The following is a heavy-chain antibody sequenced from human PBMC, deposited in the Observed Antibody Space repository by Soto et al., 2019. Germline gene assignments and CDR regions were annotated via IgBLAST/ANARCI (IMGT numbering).Heavy chain of an antibody. CDR1: GYTFTIYG. V-gene: IGHV1-18*01. Sequence: ASVKVSCKASGYTFTIYGIIWVRQAPGQGLEWMGWISAYNGNTNYAQKLQGRVTMTTDTSTSTAYMELRSLRSDDTAVYYCARAYCSSTSCPRVEGIDYWGQGTLVTVSS. CDR2: ISAYNGNT. J-gene: IGHJ4*02. D-gene: IGHD2-2*01. CDR3: ARAYCSSTSCPRVEGIDY.